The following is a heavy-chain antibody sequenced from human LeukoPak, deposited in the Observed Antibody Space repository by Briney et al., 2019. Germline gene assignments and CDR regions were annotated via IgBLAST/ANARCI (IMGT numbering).Heavy chain of an antibody. D-gene: IGHD3-3*01. CDR3: ASRLRFLEWSF. V-gene: IGHV4-59*08. J-gene: IGHJ4*02. CDR1: GGSISNYY. Sequence: SETLSLTCTVSGGSISNYYWSWIRQPPGKGLEWIGYMYYSGNANYNSSLKSRVTISVDTSKNQFSLKLSSVTAADTAVYYCASRLRFLEWSFWGQGTLVTVSS. CDR2: MYYSGNA.